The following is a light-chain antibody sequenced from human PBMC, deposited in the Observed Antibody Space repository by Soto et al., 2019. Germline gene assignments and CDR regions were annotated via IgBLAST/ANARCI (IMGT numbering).Light chain of an antibody. J-gene: IGLJ2*01. CDR1: SSDVGSYNL. CDR2: EDI. Sequence: QSALTQPASVSGSPGQSITIFCTGTSSDVGSYNLVSWYQQHPGKVPKLMIYEDIERPSGVSNRFSGYKSGNTASLTISGLEAEDEDDYYCCSYSSSATVLFGGGTKLTVL. V-gene: IGLV2-14*02. CDR3: CSYSSSATVL.